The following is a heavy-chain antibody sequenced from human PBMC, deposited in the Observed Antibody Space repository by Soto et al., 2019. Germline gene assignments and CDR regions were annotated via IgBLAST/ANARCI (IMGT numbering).Heavy chain of an antibody. CDR3: ARVYCSGGSCYSVDY. D-gene: IGHD2-15*01. J-gene: IGHJ4*01. CDR2: INPSGGST. Sequence: QVQLVQSGAEVKKPGASVKVSCKASGYTFTSYYMHWVRQAPGQGLEWMGIINPSGGSTSYAKKFQGRVTITRETSTSTVYMELSSLRSEDTAVYYCARVYCSGGSCYSVDYWVQGTLVTVYS. V-gene: IGHV1-46*03. CDR1: GYTFTSYY.